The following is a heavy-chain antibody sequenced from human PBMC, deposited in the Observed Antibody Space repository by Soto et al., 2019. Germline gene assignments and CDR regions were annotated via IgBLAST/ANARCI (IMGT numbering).Heavy chain of an antibody. V-gene: IGHV4-59*01. CDR2: VFYVGT. Sequence: SSETLSLTFSVSGRSMRSNYWSWIRQSPDKGLEWLGYVFYVGTDYNPSLGGRVSMPVETSKSQFSLKLTSVTVAYTAVYYCASYRGVLYFESWGPGILVTVSS. D-gene: IGHD3-16*01. J-gene: IGHJ4*01. CDR3: ASYRGVLYFES. CDR1: GRSMRSNY.